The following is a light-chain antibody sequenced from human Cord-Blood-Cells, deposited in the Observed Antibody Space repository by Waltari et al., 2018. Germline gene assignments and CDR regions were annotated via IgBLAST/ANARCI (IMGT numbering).Light chain of an antibody. CDR1: QSVLYSSNNKNY. Sequence: DIVMTQSPDSLAVFLGERATINGKSSQSVLYSSNNKNYLAWYQQKPGQPPKLLIYWASTRESGVPDRFSGSGSGTDFTLTISSLQAEDVAVYYCQQYYSTPQTFGQGTKVEIK. V-gene: IGKV4-1*01. CDR3: QQYYSTPQT. J-gene: IGKJ1*01. CDR2: WAS.